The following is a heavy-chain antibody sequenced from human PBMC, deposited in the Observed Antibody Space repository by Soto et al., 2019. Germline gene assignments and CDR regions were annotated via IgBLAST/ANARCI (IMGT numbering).Heavy chain of an antibody. J-gene: IGHJ6*03. CDR1: GFTCGDYY. V-gene: IGHV3-11*01. Sequence: GGSLRLSCAAAGFTCGDYYMSCIRQAPGKGLEWVSYISSSGSTIYYADSVKGRFTISRDNAKNSLYLQMNSLRAEDTAVYYCARDSGVRGPYYYYYMDVWGKGTTVTVSS. CDR3: ARDSGVRGPYYYYYMDV. D-gene: IGHD3-10*01. CDR2: ISSSGSTI.